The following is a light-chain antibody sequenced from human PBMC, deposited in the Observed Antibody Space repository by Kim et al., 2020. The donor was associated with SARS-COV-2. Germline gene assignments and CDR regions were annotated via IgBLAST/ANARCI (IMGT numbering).Light chain of an antibody. V-gene: IGKV3-15*01. CDR2: GAS. J-gene: IGKJ1*01. Sequence: SPVNIHTLDCRADQSVGSNLLWYQQGRGPPPRTLICGASTRATNIPARFSGSGCETEFTLTVSNLQSEDFAVYYCQQYNDWPRTFGQGTKVDIK. CDR3: QQYNDWPRT. CDR1: QSVGSN.